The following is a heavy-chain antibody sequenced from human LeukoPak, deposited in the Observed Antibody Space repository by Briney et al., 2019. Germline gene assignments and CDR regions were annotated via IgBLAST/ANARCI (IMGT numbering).Heavy chain of an antibody. D-gene: IGHD3-10*01. CDR1: GFSLSSSGVG. CDR3: ARPYYYGSGYYASAFDI. V-gene: IGHV2-5*02. CDR2: IFWDDDR. Sequence: SGPTLVNPTQTLTLTCTFSGFSLSSSGVGVGWIRQPPGKALEWLAVIFWDDDRRYSPSVKSRLTITKDTAKNQVLLTMTDLDPVDTATYYCARPYYYGSGYYASAFDIWGQGTVVTVFS. J-gene: IGHJ3*02.